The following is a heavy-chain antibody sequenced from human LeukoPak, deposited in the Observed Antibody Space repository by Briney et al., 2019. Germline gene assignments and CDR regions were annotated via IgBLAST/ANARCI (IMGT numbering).Heavy chain of an antibody. CDR2: ISSSSSYI. CDR3: ARDRQQLVPHYFDY. CDR1: GFTFSSYS. V-gene: IGHV3-21*01. J-gene: IGHJ4*02. Sequence: GGSLRLSCAASGFTFSSYSMNWVRQAPGKGLEWVSSISSSSSYIYYADSVKGRFTISRDNAKNSLYLQMNSLRAEDTAVYYCARDRQQLVPHYFDYWGQGTLVTVPS. D-gene: IGHD6-13*01.